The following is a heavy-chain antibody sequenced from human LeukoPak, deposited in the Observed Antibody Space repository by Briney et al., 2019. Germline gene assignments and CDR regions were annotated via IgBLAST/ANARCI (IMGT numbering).Heavy chain of an antibody. Sequence: PSETLSLTCAVYGGSFSGYYWSWIRQPPGKGLEWIGEINHSGSTNYNPSLKSRVTISVDTSKNQFSLKLSSVTAADTAVYYCARRRSHFGYGGYYFDYWGQGTLVTVSS. CDR3: ARRRSHFGYGGYYFDY. J-gene: IGHJ4*02. V-gene: IGHV4-34*01. CDR1: GGSFSGYY. D-gene: IGHD3-16*01. CDR2: INHSGST.